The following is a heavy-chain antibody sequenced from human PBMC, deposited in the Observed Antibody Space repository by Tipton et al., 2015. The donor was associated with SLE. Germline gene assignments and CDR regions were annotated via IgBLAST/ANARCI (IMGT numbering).Heavy chain of an antibody. CDR3: ARQTTVTTFYFDY. Sequence: LRLSCAASGFTFSSYAMSWVRQAPGKGLEWIGSIYHSGSTYYNPSLKSRVTISVDTSKNQFSLKLSSVTAADTAVYYCARQTTVTTFYFDYWGQGTLVTVSS. V-gene: IGHV4-38-2*01. J-gene: IGHJ4*02. CDR2: IYHSGST. D-gene: IGHD4-11*01. CDR1: GFTFSSYA.